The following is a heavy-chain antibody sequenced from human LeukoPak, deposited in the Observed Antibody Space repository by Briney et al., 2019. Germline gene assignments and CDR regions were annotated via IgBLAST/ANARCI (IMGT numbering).Heavy chain of an antibody. J-gene: IGHJ4*02. V-gene: IGHV1-18*01. CDR2: ISAYNGNT. CDR1: GYTFTSYG. Sequence: VASVKVSYRASGYTFTSYGISWVRQAPGQGLERMGWISAYNGNTNYAQKLQGRVTMTTDTSTSTAYMELRSLRSDDTAVYYCARVLKDSSGYYFLYYFDYWGQGTLVTVSS. CDR3: ARVLKDSSGYYFLYYFDY. D-gene: IGHD3-22*01.